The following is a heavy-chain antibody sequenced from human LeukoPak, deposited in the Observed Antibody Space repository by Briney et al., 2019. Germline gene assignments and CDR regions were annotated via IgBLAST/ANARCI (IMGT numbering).Heavy chain of an antibody. CDR1: GFTFSSYA. Sequence: GGSLRLSCAASGFTFSSYAMSWVRQAPGKGLEWVSAISGSGGSTYYADSVKGRFTISRDNSKNTLYLQMNSLRAEDTAVYYCAKEGGFGYSSGWYDAFDIWGQGTMVTASS. V-gene: IGHV3-23*01. D-gene: IGHD6-19*01. CDR3: AKEGGFGYSSGWYDAFDI. CDR2: ISGSGGST. J-gene: IGHJ3*02.